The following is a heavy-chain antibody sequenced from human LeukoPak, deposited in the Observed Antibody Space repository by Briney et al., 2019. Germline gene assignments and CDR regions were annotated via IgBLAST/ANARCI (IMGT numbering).Heavy chain of an antibody. Sequence: GESLKISCKGSGYSFTYYWIGWVRQMPGKGLEWMGIIYPVNSDARYSPSFQCQATISVDKSINTADLQWSSLTASDTAMYYCARQDGNGWYYFDYWGQGTLVTVSS. CDR2: IYPVNSDA. V-gene: IGHV5-51*01. D-gene: IGHD6-19*01. CDR1: GYSFTYYW. J-gene: IGHJ4*02. CDR3: ARQDGNGWYYFDY.